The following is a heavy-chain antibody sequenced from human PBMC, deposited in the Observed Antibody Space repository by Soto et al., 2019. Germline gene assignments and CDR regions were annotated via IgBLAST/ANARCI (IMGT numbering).Heavy chain of an antibody. CDR3: AGHVVDTSRWYRRYYYHGMDV. V-gene: IGHV5-51*01. Sequence: GESLKISCKGSGYSFTSYWIGWVRQMPGKGLEWMGIIYPGDSDTRYSPSFQGQVTILADKSISTAYLQRSRLKASDTAMYYCAGHVVDTSRWYRRYYYHGMDVWRQGTTVTVSS. D-gene: IGHD6-13*01. CDR2: IYPGDSDT. CDR1: GYSFTSYW. J-gene: IGHJ6*02.